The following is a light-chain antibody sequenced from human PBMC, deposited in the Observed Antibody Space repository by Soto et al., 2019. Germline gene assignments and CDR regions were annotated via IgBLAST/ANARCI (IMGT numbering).Light chain of an antibody. CDR1: QSVSSN. Sequence: EIVMTQSPATLSVSPWERATLSCRASQSVSSNLAWYQQKPGQAPRLLIYGASTRATGIPARFSGSGSGTEFTLTISRLQPDDVATYYCLQYSSHSWTFGQGTKVDIK. CDR3: LQYSSHSWT. J-gene: IGKJ1*01. V-gene: IGKV3-15*01. CDR2: GAS.